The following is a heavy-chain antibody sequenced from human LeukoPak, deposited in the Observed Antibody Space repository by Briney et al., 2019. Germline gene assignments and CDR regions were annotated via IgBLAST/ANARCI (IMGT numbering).Heavy chain of an antibody. CDR3: ARDHFLGITGTTVGAFDI. Sequence: PGGSLRLSCAASGFTFSNYSMNWVRQAPGKGLEWVSSIGTTGSYIFYADSVKGRFTISRDNAKNTLYLQMNSLRAEDTAVYYCARDHFLGITGTTVGAFDIWGQGTMVTVSS. CDR2: IGTTGSYI. CDR1: GFTFSNYS. J-gene: IGHJ3*02. D-gene: IGHD1-7*01. V-gene: IGHV3-21*01.